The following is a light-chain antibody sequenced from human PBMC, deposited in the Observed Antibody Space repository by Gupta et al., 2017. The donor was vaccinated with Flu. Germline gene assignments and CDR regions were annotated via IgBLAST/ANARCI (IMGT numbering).Light chain of an antibody. Sequence: LHWYQQKPDQSPKLLIRYASQSSSGVPSRFSGSGSGTDFTLTINSVEAEDAATYYCHQSSSFPITFGQGTRLEIK. CDR2: YAS. V-gene: IGKV6-21*01. CDR3: HQSSSFPIT. J-gene: IGKJ5*01.